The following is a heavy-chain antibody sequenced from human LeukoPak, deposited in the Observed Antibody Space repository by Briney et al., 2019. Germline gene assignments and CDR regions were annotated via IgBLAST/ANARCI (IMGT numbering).Heavy chain of an antibody. Sequence: PGGSLRLSCSASGFTFSSYAMHWVRQAPGKGLEYVSAISSNGGSTYYADSVKGRFTISRDNSKNTLYLQMNSLRAEDTALYYCARDLSGSYSTDYWGQGTLVTVSS. J-gene: IGHJ4*02. V-gene: IGHV3-64*04. D-gene: IGHD1-26*01. CDR1: GFTFSSYA. CDR2: ISSNGGST. CDR3: ARDLSGSYSTDY.